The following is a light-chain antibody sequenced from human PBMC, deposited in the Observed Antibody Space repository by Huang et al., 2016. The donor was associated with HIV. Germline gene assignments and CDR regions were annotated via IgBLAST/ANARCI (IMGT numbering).Light chain of an antibody. V-gene: IGKV3-11*01. CDR1: QSVGSY. CDR3: QQRSNWPT. Sequence: EIVLTQSPATLSLSPGERATLSCRASQSVGSYLAWYQQKPGQAPRLLIYDASNRSTGIPVRVSGSRYATDFTLTISSLESEDFAVYSCQQRSNWPTFGQGTKVEIK. J-gene: IGKJ1*01. CDR2: DAS.